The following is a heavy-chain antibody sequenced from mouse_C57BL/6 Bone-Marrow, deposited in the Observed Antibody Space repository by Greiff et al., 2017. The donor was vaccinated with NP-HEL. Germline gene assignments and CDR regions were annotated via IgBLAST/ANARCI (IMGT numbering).Heavy chain of an antibody. CDR2: ISYDGSN. D-gene: IGHD6-5*01. Sequence: EVKLLESGPGLVKPSQSLSLPCSVTGYSITSGYYWNWIRQFPGNKLEWMGYISYDGSNNYNPSLKNRISITRDTSKNQFFLKLNSVTTEDTATYYCARSSYAYLNYYAMDYWGQGTSVTVSS. CDR1: GYSITSGYY. V-gene: IGHV3-6*01. J-gene: IGHJ4*01. CDR3: ARSSYAYLNYYAMDY.